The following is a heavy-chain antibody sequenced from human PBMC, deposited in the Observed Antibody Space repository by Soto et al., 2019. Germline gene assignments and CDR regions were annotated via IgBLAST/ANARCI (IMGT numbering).Heavy chain of an antibody. J-gene: IGHJ4*02. CDR1: GFTVSNAW. CDR3: TTDPAGGVTPREVRDF. CDR2: FKSKIDGATI. V-gene: IGHV3-15*01. Sequence: EVQLVELGGGLVKPGASLRLSCAVSGFTVSNAWMSWVRLAPGKGLEWVGRFKSKIDGATIDYATPVKGRFTISRDDSQNTLYLQMSSIKTEDTAVYYCTTDPAGGVTPREVRDFWGQRTLVTVSS. D-gene: IGHD2-8*01.